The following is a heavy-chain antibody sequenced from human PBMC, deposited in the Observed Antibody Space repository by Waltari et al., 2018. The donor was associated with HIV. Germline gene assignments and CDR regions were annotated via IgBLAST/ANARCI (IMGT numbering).Heavy chain of an antibody. D-gene: IGHD2-21*02. CDR1: GITFIGYW. CDR3: ASGLGDWGY. Sequence: DVHLVESGGALVQTGGSLRIYCAASGITFIGYWMSWVRQAPGKGLEWVANINPVGSTKYHVDSVRGRFTISRDNAKNSLYLQMSSLRAEDTAVYYCASGLGDWGYWGRGTLVTVSS. J-gene: IGHJ4*02. CDR2: INPVGSTK. V-gene: IGHV3-7*02.